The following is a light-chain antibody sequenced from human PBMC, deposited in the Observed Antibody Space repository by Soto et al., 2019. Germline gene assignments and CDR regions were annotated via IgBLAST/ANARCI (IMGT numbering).Light chain of an antibody. CDR1: QSLLHTNGYNY. CDR2: LGS. Sequence: DIVMIQSPLSLPVTPGEPASISCRSSQSLLHTNGYNYLDWYLQKPGQSPLLLISLGSNRASGVPDRFSGSGSGTDFTLKISRVEAEDVGVYYCMQALQTPYTFGQGTKLEIK. J-gene: IGKJ2*01. V-gene: IGKV2-28*01. CDR3: MQALQTPYT.